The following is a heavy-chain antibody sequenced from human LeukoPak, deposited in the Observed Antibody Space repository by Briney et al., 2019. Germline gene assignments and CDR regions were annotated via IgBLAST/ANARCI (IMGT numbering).Heavy chain of an antibody. CDR3: VTGLGRTDHDY. CDR2: IKRNIDGGTT. J-gene: IGHJ4*02. CDR1: GFTFSSTW. Sequence: GGSLRLSCAASGFTFSSTWMSWVRQAPGKGLEWVGRIKRNIDGGTTDYAAPVNGRFTISRDDSKNTLYLQTNSLETEDTAVYYCVTGLGRTDHDYWGQGTLVTVSS. D-gene: IGHD1/OR15-1a*01. V-gene: IGHV3-15*01.